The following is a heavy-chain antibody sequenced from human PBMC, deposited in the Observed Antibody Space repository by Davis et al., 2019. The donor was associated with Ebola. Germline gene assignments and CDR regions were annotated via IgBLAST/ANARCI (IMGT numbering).Heavy chain of an antibody. CDR1: GGSISSYY. CDR2: IYYSGST. CDR3: ARDRRDWLNPWFDP. Sequence: SETLSLTCTVSGGSISSYYWSWIRQPPGKGLEWIGYIYYSGSTNYNPSLKSRVTISVDTSKNQFSLKLSSVTAADTAVYYCARDRRDWLNPWFDPWGQGTLVTVSS. D-gene: IGHD2-21*02. J-gene: IGHJ5*02. V-gene: IGHV4-59*12.